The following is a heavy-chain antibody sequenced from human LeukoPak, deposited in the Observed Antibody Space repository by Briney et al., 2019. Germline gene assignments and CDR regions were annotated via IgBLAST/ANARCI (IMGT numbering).Heavy chain of an antibody. J-gene: IGHJ4*02. CDR3: ARGSTTGAGVYFDY. CDR1: GFTFSTYD. CDR2: ISSSSNTI. Sequence: GGSLRLSCAASGFTFSTYDMNWVRQAPGKGLQWISYISSSSNTIYYADSVKGRFTISRDNAKDSLYLQMNSLRAEDTALYYCARGSTTGAGVYFDYWGQGTLVTVSS. V-gene: IGHV3-48*01. D-gene: IGHD6-13*01.